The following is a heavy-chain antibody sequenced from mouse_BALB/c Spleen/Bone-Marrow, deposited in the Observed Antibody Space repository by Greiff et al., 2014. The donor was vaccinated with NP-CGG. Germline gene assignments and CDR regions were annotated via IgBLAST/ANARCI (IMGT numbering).Heavy chain of an antibody. J-gene: IGHJ3*01. Sequence: VQLQQSGAELVKPGASVKLSCKASGYTFTSYYMYWVKQRPGQGLEWIGEINPSNGGTNFNEKFKSKATLTVDKSSSTAYMQRSSLTSEDSAVYYCTREGDSPFAYWGQGTLVTVSA. V-gene: IGHV1S81*02. CDR2: INPSNGGT. CDR1: GYTFTSYY. D-gene: IGHD2-13*01. CDR3: TREGDSPFAY.